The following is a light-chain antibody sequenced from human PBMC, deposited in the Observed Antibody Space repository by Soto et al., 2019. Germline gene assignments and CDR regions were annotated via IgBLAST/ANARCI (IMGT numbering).Light chain of an antibody. CDR3: QQYNSYPLT. J-gene: IGKJ4*01. Sequence: EIVMTQSPATLSVSPGERATLSCRASQSVSSSLAWYQQKPGQAPRLLIYGASTRATGIPARFSGSGSGTEFTLTISSLQSEDFATYYCQQYNSYPLTFGGGTKVEIK. CDR1: QSVSSS. CDR2: GAS. V-gene: IGKV3-15*01.